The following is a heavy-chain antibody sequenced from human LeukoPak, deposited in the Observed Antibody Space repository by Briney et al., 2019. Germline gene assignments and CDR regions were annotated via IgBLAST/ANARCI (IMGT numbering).Heavy chain of an antibody. CDR1: GYTFTGYY. CDR3: ARDRSSSRDYYYYYMDV. Sequence: ASVKVSCKASGYTFTGYYMHWVRQAPGQGLEWMGWINPNSGGTNYAQKFQGRGTMTRDTSISTAYMELSRLRSDDTAVYYCARDRSSSRDYYYYYMDVWGKGTTVTVSS. D-gene: IGHD6-6*01. CDR2: INPNSGGT. J-gene: IGHJ6*03. V-gene: IGHV1-2*02.